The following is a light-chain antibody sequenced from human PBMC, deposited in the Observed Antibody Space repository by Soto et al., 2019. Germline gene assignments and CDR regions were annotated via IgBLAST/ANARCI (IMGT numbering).Light chain of an antibody. CDR3: QQYNSSPPGT. CDR1: QSISSW. Sequence: DIQMTQSPSTLSASVVDRVTITCCASQSISSWLAWYQQKPGKAPKLLIYDASSLEGGIPSRFSGSGSGTEFTLTIRSLRPDDFATYYCQQYNSSPPGTFGQGTKVDIK. CDR2: DAS. J-gene: IGKJ1*01. V-gene: IGKV1-5*01.